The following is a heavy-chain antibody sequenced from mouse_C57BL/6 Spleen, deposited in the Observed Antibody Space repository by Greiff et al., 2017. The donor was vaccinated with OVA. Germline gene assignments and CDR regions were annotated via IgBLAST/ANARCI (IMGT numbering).Heavy chain of an antibody. CDR2: ISDGGSYT. CDR1: GFTFSSYA. CDR3: AREPVVAIYAMDY. Sequence: EVQLVESGGGLVKPGGSLKLSCAASGFTFSSYAMSWVRQTPEKRLEWVATISDGGSYTYYPDNVKGRFTISRDNAKNNLYLQMSHLKSEDTAMYYCAREPVVAIYAMDYWGQGTSVTVSS. J-gene: IGHJ4*01. V-gene: IGHV5-4*01. D-gene: IGHD1-1*01.